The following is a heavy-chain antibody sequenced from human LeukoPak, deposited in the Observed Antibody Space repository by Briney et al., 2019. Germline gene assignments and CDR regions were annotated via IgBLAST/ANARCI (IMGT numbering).Heavy chain of an antibody. D-gene: IGHD3-3*01. CDR1: GYTFTSYG. J-gene: IGHJ6*02. CDR3: ARDRVAFYGLRADYYFGMDV. V-gene: IGHV1-18*01. Sequence: ASVKVSCKASGYTFTSYGLSWVRQAPGQGLEWMGWISAYDGNTNYAQKLQGRVTMTTDTSTSTAYMEVRSLRSDDTAVYYCARDRVAFYGLRADYYFGMDVWGQGTTVTVSS. CDR2: ISAYDGNT.